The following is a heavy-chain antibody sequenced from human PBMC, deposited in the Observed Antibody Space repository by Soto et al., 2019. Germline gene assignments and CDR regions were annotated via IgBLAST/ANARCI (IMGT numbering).Heavy chain of an antibody. CDR2: IYCSGGT. V-gene: IGHV4-39*01. D-gene: IGHD6-19*01. Sequence: SETLSRTCTVSRGSISSTSHYWAWIRQPPGKVLECLGGIYCSGGTYYNPSIKSRATIXXXXPXKXYXQXXXSLSXADTAVYYCERQAGWLIDYWGQGALVTVS. CDR1: RGSISSTSHY. J-gene: IGHJ4*02. CDR3: ERQAGWLIDY.